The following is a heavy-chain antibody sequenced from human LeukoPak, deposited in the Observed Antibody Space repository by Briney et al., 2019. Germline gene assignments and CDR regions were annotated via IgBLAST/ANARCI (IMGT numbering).Heavy chain of an antibody. CDR1: GFTVGTNY. CDR2: IYSGGST. J-gene: IGHJ4*02. D-gene: IGHD3-10*01. V-gene: IGHV3-66*01. Sequence: GGSLRLYCAASGFTVGTNYMRWVRQVPGKGLEWVSVIYSGGSTYYADSVKGRFTISRDNSKNTLYLQMNSLRAEDTAVYYCAKLVWFGELFDFDYWGQGTLVTVSS. CDR3: AKLVWFGELFDFDY.